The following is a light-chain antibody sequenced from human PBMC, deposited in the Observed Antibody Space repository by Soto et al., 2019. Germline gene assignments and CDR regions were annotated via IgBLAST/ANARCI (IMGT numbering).Light chain of an antibody. CDR2: VEGGGSY. V-gene: IGLV4-60*03. J-gene: IGLJ3*02. CDR3: ETWDSNTRV. CDR1: SGHSTYI. Sequence: QPVLTQSSSASASLGSSVRLTCTLSSGHSTYIIAWHQQQPGKAPRYLMKVEGGGSYDKGTGVPDRFSGSRSGADRYLTISNLQSEDEADYYCETWDSNTRVFGGGTKLTGL.